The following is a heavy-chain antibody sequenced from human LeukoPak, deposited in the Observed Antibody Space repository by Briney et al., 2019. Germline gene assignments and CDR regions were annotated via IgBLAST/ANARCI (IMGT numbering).Heavy chain of an antibody. CDR1: GGTFSSYA. J-gene: IGHJ6*02. CDR2: IIPILGIA. D-gene: IGHD2-8*01. V-gene: IGHV1-69*04. CDR3: ARKIYCTNGVCDYYFYGMDV. Sequence: SVKVSCKASGGTFSSYAISWVRQAPGQGLEWMGRIIPILGIANYAQKFQGRVTITADKSTSTAYMELSSLRSEDTAVYYCARKIYCTNGVCDYYFYGMDVWGQGTTVTVSS.